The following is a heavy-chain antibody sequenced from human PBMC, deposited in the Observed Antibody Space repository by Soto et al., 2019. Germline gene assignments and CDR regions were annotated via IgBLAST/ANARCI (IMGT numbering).Heavy chain of an antibody. CDR1: GYTFTSFG. J-gene: IGHJ5*02. V-gene: IGHV1-18*01. CDR2: ISAHNGNT. Sequence: ASVKVSCKASGYTFTSFGVSWVRQAPGQGLEWMGWISAHNGNTNYAQKLQGRVTMTTDTSTSTAYMELRSLRSDDTAVYYCARDTPPAGGSLDPWREATLVTV. CDR3: ARDTPPAGGSLDP. D-gene: IGHD2-15*01.